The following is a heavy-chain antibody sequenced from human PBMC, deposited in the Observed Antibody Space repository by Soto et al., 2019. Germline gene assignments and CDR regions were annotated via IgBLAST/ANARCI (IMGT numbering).Heavy chain of an antibody. CDR2: IYWDDDK. J-gene: IGHJ6*02. V-gene: IGHV2-5*02. CDR1: GFSLSTSGVG. D-gene: IGHD2-21*02. Sequence: QITLKESGPTLVKPTQTLTLTCTFSGFSLSTSGVGVGWIRQPPGKALEWLALIYWDDDKRYSPSLRSRLTINKDTPKHQVALTMTTMDPVDTATYYCIQSRCGGDCLQSYASHYYYGMDVWGQGTTVTVSS. CDR3: IQSRCGGDCLQSYASHYYYGMDV.